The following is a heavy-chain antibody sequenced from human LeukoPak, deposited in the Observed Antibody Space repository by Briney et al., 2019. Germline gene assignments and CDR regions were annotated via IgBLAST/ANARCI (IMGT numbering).Heavy chain of an antibody. CDR2: INPNSGGT. Sequence: GASVKVSCKASGYTFTGYYMHWVRQAPGQGLEWMGWINPNSGGTNYAQKFQGRVTMTRDTSISTAYMELSRLRSDDTAMYYCARARRYSSSQNWFDPWGQGTLVTVSS. CDR3: ARARRYSSSQNWFDP. J-gene: IGHJ5*02. V-gene: IGHV1-2*02. CDR1: GYTFTGYY. D-gene: IGHD6-13*01.